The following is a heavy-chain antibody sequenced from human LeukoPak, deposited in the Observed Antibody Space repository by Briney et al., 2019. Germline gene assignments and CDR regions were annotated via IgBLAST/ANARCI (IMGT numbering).Heavy chain of an antibody. CDR2: ISYDGSNK. CDR1: GFTFSSYV. CDR3: SKDTDFLGATWARLGPYFDY. D-gene: IGHD1-26*01. J-gene: IGHJ4*02. V-gene: IGHV3-30*18. Sequence: GGSLRLSCAASGFTFSSYVMHWVRQAPGKGLEWVAVISYDGSNKYYADSVKGRFTISRDNSKNTLYLQMNSLRAEDTAVYYCSKDTDFLGATWARLGPYFDYWGQGTLGTVSS.